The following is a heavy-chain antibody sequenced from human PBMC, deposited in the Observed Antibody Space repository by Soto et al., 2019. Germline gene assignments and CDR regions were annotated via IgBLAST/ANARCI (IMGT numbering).Heavy chain of an antibody. J-gene: IGHJ4*02. CDR2: IIPILGIA. CDR3: AREDIVATTVYYFDY. Sequence: ASVKVSCKASGGTFSSYTISWVRQAPGQGLEWMGRIIPILGIANYAQKFQGRVTITADKSTSTAYMELSSLRSEDTAVYYCAREDIVATTVYYFDYWGQGTLVTVSS. D-gene: IGHD5-12*01. V-gene: IGHV1-69*04. CDR1: GGTFSSYT.